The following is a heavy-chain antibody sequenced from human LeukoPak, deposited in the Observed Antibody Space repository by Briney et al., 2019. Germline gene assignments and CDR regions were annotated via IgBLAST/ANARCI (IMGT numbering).Heavy chain of an antibody. CDR1: GGSISSSY. V-gene: IGHV4-4*07. D-gene: IGHD1-26*01. CDR2: IYSNGAT. J-gene: IGHJ4*02. Sequence: PSETLSLTCTVSGGSISSSYWSWIRQPAGKGLEWIGRIYSNGATDYNPSLKSRVTMSVDTSKNHFSLRLSSVTAADTAVYYRARGFTVGATRPLDYWGQGTLVTVSS. CDR3: ARGFTVGATRPLDY.